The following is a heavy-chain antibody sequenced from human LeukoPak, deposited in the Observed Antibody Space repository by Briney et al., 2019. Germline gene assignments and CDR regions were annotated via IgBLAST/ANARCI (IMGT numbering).Heavy chain of an antibody. CDR3: ARLVAAGNFDY. CDR1: GFTFSNDA. Sequence: GGSLRLSCAASGFTFSNDAMHWVRQAPGKGLEWVAVISYDGSNKYYADSVKGRFTISRDNSKNTLYLQMNSLRAEDTAVYYCARLVAAGNFDYWGQGTLVTVSS. V-gene: IGHV3-30*01. J-gene: IGHJ4*02. D-gene: IGHD6-13*01. CDR2: ISYDGSNK.